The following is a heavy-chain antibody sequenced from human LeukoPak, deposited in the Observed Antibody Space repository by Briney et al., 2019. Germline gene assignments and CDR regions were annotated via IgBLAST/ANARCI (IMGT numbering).Heavy chain of an antibody. D-gene: IGHD3-3*01. CDR2: ISSSGSTI. CDR1: GFTFSDYY. V-gene: IGHV3-11*04. J-gene: IGHJ4*02. CDR3: ARVAYDFWSAPTGYFDY. Sequence: GGSLRLSCAASGFTFSDYYMSWIRQAPGEGLEGVSYISSSGSTIYYADSVKGRFTISRDSAKTSLYLQMNSLRAEDTAVYYCARVAYDFWSAPTGYFDYSGQGTLVTASS.